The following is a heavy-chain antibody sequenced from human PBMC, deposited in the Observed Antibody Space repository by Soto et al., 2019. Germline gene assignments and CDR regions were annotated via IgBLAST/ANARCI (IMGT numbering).Heavy chain of an antibody. CDR2: IYYSGAT. CDR3: AREGGSVIDY. Sequence: PSETLSLTCTVSGGSLSSGDYYWSWIRQPPGKSLEWIGYIYYSGATYYNPSLKSRLTISVDTSRNQFSLRLSSVTAADTAVYYCAREGGSVIDYWGLGTLVTVSS. J-gene: IGHJ4*02. V-gene: IGHV4-30-4*01. CDR1: GGSLSSGDYY. D-gene: IGHD4-4*01.